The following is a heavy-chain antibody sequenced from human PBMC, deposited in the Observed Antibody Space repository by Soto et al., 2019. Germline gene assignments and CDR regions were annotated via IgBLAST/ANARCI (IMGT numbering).Heavy chain of an antibody. D-gene: IGHD1-26*01. CDR1: GGSISSGGYY. CDR3: ARVYSGSYFDY. V-gene: IGHV4-31*03. CDR2: IYYSGST. J-gene: IGHJ4*02. Sequence: SATLSLTCTVSGGSISSGGYYWSWIRQHPGKGLEWIGYIYYSGSTYYNPSLKSRVTISVDTSKNQFSLKLSSVTAADTAVYYCARVYSGSYFDYWGQGTLVTVSS.